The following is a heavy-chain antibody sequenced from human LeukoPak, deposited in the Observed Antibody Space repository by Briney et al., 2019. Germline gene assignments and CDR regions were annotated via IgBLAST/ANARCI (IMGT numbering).Heavy chain of an antibody. CDR2: IYYSGST. CDR1: GGSISSSSYY. J-gene: IGHJ6*03. D-gene: IGHD3-3*01. Sequence: SETLSLTCTVSGGSISSSSYYWGWIRQPPGKGLEWIGSIYYSGSTYYNPSLKSRVTISVDTSKNQFSLKLSSVTAADTAVYYCARQADYDAYKPINYYYYMDVWGKGTTVTVSS. V-gene: IGHV4-39*01. CDR3: ARQADYDAYKPINYYYYMDV.